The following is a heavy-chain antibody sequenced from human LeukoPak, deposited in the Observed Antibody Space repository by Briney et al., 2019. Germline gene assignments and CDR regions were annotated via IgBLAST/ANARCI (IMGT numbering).Heavy chain of an antibody. CDR3: ARAWGSGYNWFDP. CDR1: GFTFSSYG. D-gene: IGHD5-12*01. Sequence: GGSLRLSCAASGFTFSSYGMTWVRQAPGKGLEWVSYISSSSSTIYYADSVKGRFTISRDNAKNSLYLQLNSLRAEDTAVYYCARAWGSGYNWFDPWGQGTLVTVSS. CDR2: ISSSSSTI. V-gene: IGHV3-48*01. J-gene: IGHJ5*02.